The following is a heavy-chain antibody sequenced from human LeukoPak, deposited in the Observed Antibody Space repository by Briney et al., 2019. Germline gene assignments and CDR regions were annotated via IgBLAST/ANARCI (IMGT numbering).Heavy chain of an antibody. CDR3: ARDRKVPAAMYNYGMDV. CDR1: GFTFSSYE. Sequence: GGSLRLSCAASGFTFSSYEMNWVRQAPGKGLEWVSYISSSGSTIHYADSVKGRFTISRDNAKNSLYLQMNSLRAEDTAVYYCARDRKVPAAMYNYGMDVWGKGTTVTVSS. J-gene: IGHJ6*04. V-gene: IGHV3-48*03. CDR2: ISSSGSTI. D-gene: IGHD2-2*01.